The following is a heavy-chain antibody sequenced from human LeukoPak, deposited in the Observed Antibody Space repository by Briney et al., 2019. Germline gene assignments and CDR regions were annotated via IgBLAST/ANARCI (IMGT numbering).Heavy chain of an antibody. CDR3: ARDRRVVPAAMGAFDI. J-gene: IGHJ3*02. CDR1: GITFSSYA. D-gene: IGHD2-2*01. CDR2: ISYGGSNK. Sequence: PGGALRLCCAAAGITFSSYAMHGGRQAPGKGLEWGAVISYGGSNKYYADSVKGRFTITRDNSKNPLYLQMHSVRAEDTAVYYCARDRRVVPAAMGAFDIWGQGTMVTVSS. V-gene: IGHV3-30*04.